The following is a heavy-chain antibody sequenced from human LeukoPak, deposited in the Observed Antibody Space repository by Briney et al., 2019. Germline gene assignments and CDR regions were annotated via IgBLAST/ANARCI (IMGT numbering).Heavy chain of an antibody. J-gene: IGHJ4*02. CDR2: IKTKTDGGAT. CDR3: AALRPDY. Sequence: GGSLRLSCAASGFTISNAWMSWVRQAPGKGLEWVGRIKTKTDGGATEHAAPVKGRFTISRDDSRNTVYLQVNSLKTEDTAVYYCAALRPDYWGQGTLVTVSS. CDR1: GFTISNAW. V-gene: IGHV3-15*01.